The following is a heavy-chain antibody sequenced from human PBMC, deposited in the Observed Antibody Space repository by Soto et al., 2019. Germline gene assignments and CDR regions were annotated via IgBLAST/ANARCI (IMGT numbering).Heavy chain of an antibody. D-gene: IGHD2-15*01. V-gene: IGHV4-34*01. Sequence: QVQLQQWGAGLLKPSETLSLTCAVYGGSFSGYYWSWIRQPPGKGLEWIGEINHSGSTNYNPSLKXRXTXXGDTSKNQFSLKLSSVTAADTAVYYCARGKLPGSVWGQGTLVTVSS. J-gene: IGHJ4*02. CDR1: GGSFSGYY. CDR2: INHSGST. CDR3: ARGKLPGSV.